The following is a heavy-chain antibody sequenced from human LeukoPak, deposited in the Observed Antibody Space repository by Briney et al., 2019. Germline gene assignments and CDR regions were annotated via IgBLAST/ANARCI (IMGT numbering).Heavy chain of an antibody. CDR3: ARHRNLQLVLYYFDY. CDR1: GGSISSSYYY. D-gene: IGHD5-18*01. CDR2: IYYSGST. Sequence: SETLSLTCTVSGGSISSSYYYWAWIRQPPGKGLEWIGSIYYSGSTYYNPSLRSRVTMSVDTSKNQFSLKLSSVAAADTAVYFCARHRNLQLVLYYFDYWGQGTLVTVSS. J-gene: IGHJ4*02. V-gene: IGHV4-39*01.